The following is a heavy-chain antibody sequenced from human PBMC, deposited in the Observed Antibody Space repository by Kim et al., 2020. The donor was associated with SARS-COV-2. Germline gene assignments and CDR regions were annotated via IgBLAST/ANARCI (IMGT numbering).Heavy chain of an antibody. CDR1: GFTFSSYA. V-gene: IGHV3-23*01. D-gene: IGHD6-19*01. J-gene: IGHJ6*02. Sequence: GGSLRLSCAASGFTFSSYAMSWVRRAPGKGLEWVSAISGSGGSTYYVDSVKGRFAISRDKSNNRVYLQMNSLRAEDTAVYYCAKDRGWGYYFYGMDVWGQGTAVTVSS. CDR2: ISGSGGST. CDR3: AKDRGWGYYFYGMDV.